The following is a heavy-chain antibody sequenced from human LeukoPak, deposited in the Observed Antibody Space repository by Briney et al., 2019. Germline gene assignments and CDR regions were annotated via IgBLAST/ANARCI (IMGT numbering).Heavy chain of an antibody. V-gene: IGHV5-51*01. J-gene: IGHJ3*02. Sequence: GESLKISCKGSGYSFTSYWIGWVRQMPGKGLEWMGIIYPGDSDTRYSPSFQGQVPISADKSISTAYLQWSSLKASGTAMYYCARRATIHLVDAFDIWGQGTMVTVSS. CDR1: GYSFTSYW. CDR3: ARRATIHLVDAFDI. D-gene: IGHD5-12*01. CDR2: IYPGDSDT.